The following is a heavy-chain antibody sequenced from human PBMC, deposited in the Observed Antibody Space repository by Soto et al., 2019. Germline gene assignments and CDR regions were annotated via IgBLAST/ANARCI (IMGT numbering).Heavy chain of an antibody. CDR2: TIPILAMS. CDR1: GDTFNSYT. J-gene: IGHJ4*02. CDR3: AASYGSGSRAFDY. Sequence: QVQLVQSGPEVKMPGSSGKVSCKASGDTFNSYTINWVRQAPGQGLQWMGRTIPILAMSNYALKFQGRVTIPADKSTTTAYMELSRLRSDDTAVYYCAASYGSGSRAFDYWGQGTLVTVSS. V-gene: IGHV1-69*02. D-gene: IGHD3-10*01.